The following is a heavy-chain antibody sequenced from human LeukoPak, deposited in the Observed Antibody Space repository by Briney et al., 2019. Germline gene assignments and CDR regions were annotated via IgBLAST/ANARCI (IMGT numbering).Heavy chain of an antibody. Sequence: SGTLSLTCAVSGGSISSSNWWSWVRQPPGKGLEWSGEIYHSGSTNYNPSLKSRVTISVDKSKNQFSLKLSSVTAADTAVYYCARVSGYSSSWGYYYGMDVWGKGTTVTVSS. CDR2: IYHSGST. CDR1: GGSISSSNW. V-gene: IGHV4-4*02. J-gene: IGHJ6*04. CDR3: ARVSGYSSSWGYYYGMDV. D-gene: IGHD6-13*01.